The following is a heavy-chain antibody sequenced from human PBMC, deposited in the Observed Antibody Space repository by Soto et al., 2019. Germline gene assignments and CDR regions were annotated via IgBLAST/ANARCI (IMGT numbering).Heavy chain of an antibody. Sequence: PGESLKISCKGSGYSFTSYWIGWVRQMPGKGLEWMGIIYPGDSDTRYSPSFQGQVTISADKSISTAYLQWSSLKASDTAMYYCATTVGATKEYYYYGMDVWGQGTTVTVPS. D-gene: IGHD1-26*01. CDR3: ATTVGATKEYYYYGMDV. V-gene: IGHV5-51*01. CDR2: IYPGDSDT. J-gene: IGHJ6*02. CDR1: GYSFTSYW.